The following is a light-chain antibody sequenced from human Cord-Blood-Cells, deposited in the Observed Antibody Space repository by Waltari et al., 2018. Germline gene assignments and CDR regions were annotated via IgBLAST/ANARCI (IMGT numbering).Light chain of an antibody. CDR2: AAS. CDR3: QKSYSTPWT. Sequence: IQMTQSPSSLSASVGDRVNITCRASQSIRSYLNWYQQKPGKAPTLLIYAASSMQSGVPSRFSGSGSGTDFTLTISSLQPEDFATYYCQKSYSTPWTFGQGTKVEIK. J-gene: IGKJ1*01. CDR1: QSIRSY. V-gene: IGKV1-39*01.